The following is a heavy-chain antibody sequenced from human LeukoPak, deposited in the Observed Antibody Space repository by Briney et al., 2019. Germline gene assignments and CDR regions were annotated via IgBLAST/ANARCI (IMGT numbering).Heavy chain of an antibody. CDR1: GGTFSSYA. Sequence: ASVKVSCKASGGTFSSYAISWVRQAPGQVLEWMGRIIPILGIANYAQKFQGRVTITADKSTSTAYMELSSLRSEDTAVYYCARGPGRYSSGWYNDYWGQGTLVTVSS. CDR3: ARGPGRYSSGWYNDY. J-gene: IGHJ4*02. D-gene: IGHD6-19*01. V-gene: IGHV1-69*04. CDR2: IIPILGIA.